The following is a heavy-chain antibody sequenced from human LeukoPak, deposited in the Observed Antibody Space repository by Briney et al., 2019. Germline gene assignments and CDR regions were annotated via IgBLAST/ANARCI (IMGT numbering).Heavy chain of an antibody. J-gene: IGHJ4*02. V-gene: IGHV4-4*02. Sequence: PSETLSLTCAVSGGSISGGNWWSWVRQPPGKGLEWIGEIFHSGSTNYNPSLKSRVTISVDKSKNQFSLKLSSVTAADTAVYYCATSDSSSRYAVRYWGQGTLVTVSS. D-gene: IGHD6-13*01. CDR3: ATSDSSSRYAVRY. CDR2: IFHSGST. CDR1: GGSISGGNW.